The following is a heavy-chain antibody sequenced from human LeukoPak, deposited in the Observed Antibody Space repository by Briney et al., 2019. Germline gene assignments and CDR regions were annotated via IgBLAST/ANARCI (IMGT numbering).Heavy chain of an antibody. D-gene: IGHD3-10*01. CDR1: GGSISSYY. V-gene: IGHV4-4*07. CDR2: IYSSGST. CDR3: ARDRGSGSYYPAHYFYYYMDV. Sequence: SETLSLTCTVSGGSISSYYWNWIRQPAEKGLEWIGRIYSSGSTNYNPSLKSRVTVSLDTSKNQFSLKLSSVTAADTAVYYCARDRGSGSYYPAHYFYYYMDVWGKGTTVTVSS. J-gene: IGHJ6*03.